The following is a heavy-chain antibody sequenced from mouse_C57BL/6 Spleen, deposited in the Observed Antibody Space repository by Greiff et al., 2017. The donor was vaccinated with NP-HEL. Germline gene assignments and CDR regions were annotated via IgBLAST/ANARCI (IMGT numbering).Heavy chain of an antibody. Sequence: EVKLVESGGGLVKPGGSLKLSCAASGFTFSSYAMSWVRQTPEKRLEWVATISDGGSYTYYPDNVKGRFTISRGNAKNKLYLQMRHLKSEDTAMYYCERERPQAHYFDYWGKGTTLTVSS. CDR2: ISDGGSYT. V-gene: IGHV5-4*01. J-gene: IGHJ2*01. CDR1: GFTFSSYA. CDR3: ERERPQAHYFDY. D-gene: IGHD3-2*02.